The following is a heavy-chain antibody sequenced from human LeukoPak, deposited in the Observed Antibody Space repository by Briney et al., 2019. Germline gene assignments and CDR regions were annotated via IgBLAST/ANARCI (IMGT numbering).Heavy chain of an antibody. CDR3: ARDLGVWSGYPSDAFDI. CDR1: GGSISSYY. CDR2: IYSGGST. Sequence: SSETLSLTCTVSGGSISSYYWSWIRQPPGKGLEWVSVIYSGGSTYYADSVKGRFTISRDNSKNTLYLQMNSLRAEDTAVYYCARDLGVWSGYPSDAFDIWGQGTMVTVSS. D-gene: IGHD3-3*01. V-gene: IGHV3-53*05. J-gene: IGHJ3*02.